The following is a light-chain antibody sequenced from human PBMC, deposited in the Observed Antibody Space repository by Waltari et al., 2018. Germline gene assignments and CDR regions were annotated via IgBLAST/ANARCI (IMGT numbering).Light chain of an antibody. Sequence: QSALPQPASVSGSPGQSITISCTGPSSDVGGYNYVSWYQQHPGKAPTLMIYDVSNRPSGVSIRFSGSKSGNTASLTISGLQAEDEADYYCSSYTSSSTRMFGGGTKVTVL. CDR3: SSYTSSSTRM. CDR1: SSDVGGYNY. CDR2: DVS. J-gene: IGLJ3*02. V-gene: IGLV2-14*03.